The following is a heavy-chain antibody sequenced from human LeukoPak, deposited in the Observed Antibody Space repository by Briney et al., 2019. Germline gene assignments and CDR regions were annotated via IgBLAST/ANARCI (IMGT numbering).Heavy chain of an antibody. CDR3: ARTDTAMVAINFDY. D-gene: IGHD5-18*01. CDR2: IKQDGSEK. Sequence: KPGGSLRLSCAASGFTFSSYWMSWVRQAPGKGLEWVANIKQDGSEKYYVDSVEGRFTISRDNAKNSLYLQMNSLRAEDTAVYYCARTDTAMVAINFDYWGQGTLVTVSS. CDR1: GFTFSSYW. V-gene: IGHV3-7*01. J-gene: IGHJ4*02.